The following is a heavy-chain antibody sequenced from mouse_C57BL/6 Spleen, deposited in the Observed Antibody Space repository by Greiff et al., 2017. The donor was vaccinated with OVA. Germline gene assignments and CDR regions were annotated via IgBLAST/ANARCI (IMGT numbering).Heavy chain of an antibody. Sequence: EVQLVESGGGLVQPGGSLSLSCAASGFTFTDYYMSWVRQPPGKALEWLGFIRNKANGYTTEYSASVKGRFTSSRDNSQSILYLQMNALRAEDSATYYCARYLPLQAMDYWGQGTSVTVSS. D-gene: IGHD6-1*01. V-gene: IGHV7-3*01. CDR1: GFTFTDYY. J-gene: IGHJ4*01. CDR3: ARYLPLQAMDY. CDR2: IRNKANGYTT.